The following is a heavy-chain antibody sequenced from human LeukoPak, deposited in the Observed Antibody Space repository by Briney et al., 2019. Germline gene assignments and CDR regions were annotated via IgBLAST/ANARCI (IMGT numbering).Heavy chain of an antibody. D-gene: IGHD2-8*02. Sequence: GSLRLSCAASGFTFDDYGMSWVRQPPGKGLEWVSSIFPSGGEIHYADSVRGRFTISRDNSKSTLSLQMNSLRAEDTAIYYCATYRQVLLPFESWGQGTLVTVSS. CDR3: ATYRQVLLPFES. V-gene: IGHV3-23*01. CDR1: GFTFDDYG. CDR2: IFPSGGEI. J-gene: IGHJ4*02.